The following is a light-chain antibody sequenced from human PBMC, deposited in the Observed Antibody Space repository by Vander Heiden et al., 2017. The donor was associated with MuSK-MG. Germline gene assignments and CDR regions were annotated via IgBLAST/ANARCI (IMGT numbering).Light chain of an antibody. CDR3: QQANGFPYT. Sequence: DIQMTQSPSSVSAPVGDRVTITCRASQDIATWLAWYQQKPGKAPKLLISAASILQSGVPSRFSGSGSGTDFTLTISSLQPEDFATYYCQQANGFPYTFGQGTRWRS. CDR1: QDIATW. CDR2: AAS. V-gene: IGKV1-12*01. J-gene: IGKJ2*01.